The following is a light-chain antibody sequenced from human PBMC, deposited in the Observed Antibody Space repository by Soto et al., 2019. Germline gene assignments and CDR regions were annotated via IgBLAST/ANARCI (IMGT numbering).Light chain of an antibody. CDR1: ESISFY. J-gene: IGKJ1*01. Sequence: DIRMTQSPSSLSASVGDRVTITCRASESISFYLNWYRQKPGKAPKLLIYTASNVQSGVPSRISGSGSGTDFTLTISSLQPEDFATYYCQQSYNMPRTFGQGTKVEMK. CDR2: TAS. V-gene: IGKV1-39*01. CDR3: QQSYNMPRT.